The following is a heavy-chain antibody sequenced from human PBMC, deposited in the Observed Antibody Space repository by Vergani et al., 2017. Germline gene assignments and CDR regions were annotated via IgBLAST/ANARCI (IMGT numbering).Heavy chain of an antibody. CDR1: GFTFSGSA. Sequence: VQLVESGGGLVKPGGSLRLSCAASGFTFSGSAMHWVRQASGKGLEWVGRIRSKANSYATAYAASVKGRFTISRDDSKNTAYLQMNSLKTEDTAVYYCTSQPLGYCSSTSCYGEGYWGQGTLVTVSS. D-gene: IGHD2-2*01. J-gene: IGHJ4*02. CDR2: IRSKANSYAT. CDR3: TSQPLGYCSSTSCYGEGY. V-gene: IGHV3-73*01.